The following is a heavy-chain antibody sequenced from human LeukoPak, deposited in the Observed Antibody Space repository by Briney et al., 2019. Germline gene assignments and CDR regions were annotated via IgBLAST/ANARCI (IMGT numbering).Heavy chain of an antibody. CDR2: ISDSGTT. Sequence: PSETLSLTCTVSGGSVHSTNHFWGWIRQPPGEGLEWIATISDSGTTYYNPSLKSRIPISADTSKNQISLKLNSVTVTDTAVYYCARRRGSSSYRDYWGQGTQVIVSS. V-gene: IGHV4-39*01. CDR3: ARRRGSSSYRDY. J-gene: IGHJ4*02. CDR1: GGSVHSTNHF. D-gene: IGHD3-3*01.